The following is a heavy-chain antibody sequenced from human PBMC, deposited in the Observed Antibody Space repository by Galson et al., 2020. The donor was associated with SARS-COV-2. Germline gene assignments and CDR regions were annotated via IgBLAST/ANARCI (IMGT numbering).Heavy chain of an antibody. J-gene: IGHJ4*02. CDR3: ARLRGLVVPAALDY. CDR1: GYTFTNYW. Sequence: GESLKISCKGSGYTFTNYWISWVRHVPGRGLEWLGRIDPSDYYSNYNPSFQGHVTISADKSRTTAYLHWRSLKASDTGIYYCARLRGLVVPAALDYWGQGTLVTVSS. D-gene: IGHD2-2*01. CDR2: IDPSDYYS. V-gene: IGHV5-10-1*01.